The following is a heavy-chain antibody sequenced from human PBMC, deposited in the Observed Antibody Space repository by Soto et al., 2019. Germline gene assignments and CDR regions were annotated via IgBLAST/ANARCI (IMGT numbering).Heavy chain of an antibody. CDR3: ARSVVHQWLVHDAFDV. CDR2: IYYSGTT. J-gene: IGHJ3*01. CDR1: GGSISSSY. Sequence: NPLETLSLTCTVSGGSISSSYWSWIRQSPGKGLEWIAYIYYSGTTNYNPSLESRVTISIDTSKNQFSLRLTSVTAADTAVYYCARSVVHQWLVHDAFDVWGRGTLVT. D-gene: IGHD6-19*01. V-gene: IGHV4-59*01.